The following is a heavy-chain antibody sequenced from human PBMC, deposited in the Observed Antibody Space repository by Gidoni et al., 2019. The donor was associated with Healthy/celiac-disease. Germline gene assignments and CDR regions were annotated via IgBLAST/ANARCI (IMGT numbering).Heavy chain of an antibody. CDR1: GGTFSSDA. J-gene: IGHJ6*03. D-gene: IGHD1-7*01. V-gene: IGHV1-69*01. CDR2: IIPIFGTA. Sequence: SSVKVSGKASGGTFSSDAISWVRQAPGQGLEWMGGIIPIFGTANYAQKCQGRVTITADESTSTAYMELSSLRSADTAVYYCARGGTGTTSYYYYYYMDVWGKGTTVTVSS. CDR3: ARGGTGTTSYYYYYYMDV.